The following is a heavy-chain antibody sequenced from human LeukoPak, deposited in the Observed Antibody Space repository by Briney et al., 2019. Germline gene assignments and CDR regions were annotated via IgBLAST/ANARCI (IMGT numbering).Heavy chain of an antibody. CDR2: ISPSSSYI. CDR1: GFTLSSFK. J-gene: IGHJ4*02. V-gene: IGHV3-21*01. D-gene: IGHD3-16*01. Sequence: PGGSLRLSCATSGFTLSSFKMTWVPQAPGKGLEWVASISPSSSYISYADSLKGRVTVSRDNAKHSVFLQMSSLRAEDTAVYCCARDLTGGEYFDSWGQGTLVSVSS. CDR3: ARDLTGGEYFDS.